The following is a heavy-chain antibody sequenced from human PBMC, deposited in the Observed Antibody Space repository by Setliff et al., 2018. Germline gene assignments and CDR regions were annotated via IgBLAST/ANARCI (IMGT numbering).Heavy chain of an antibody. J-gene: IGHJ5*02. CDR2: IYPGDSHT. CDR3: VRQKSTGSGNNWFDP. D-gene: IGHD3-10*01. Sequence: GESLKISCKGSGYSFSNFWIGWVRQMPGKGLEWMGIIYPGDSHTRYSPSFQGQVTMSADKSINTAYLQWSSLKASDTAMYYCVRQKSTGSGNNWFDPWGQGTLVTVSS. CDR1: GYSFSNFW. V-gene: IGHV5-51*01.